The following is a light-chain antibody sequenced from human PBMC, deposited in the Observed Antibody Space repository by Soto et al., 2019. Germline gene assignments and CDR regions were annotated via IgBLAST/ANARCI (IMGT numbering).Light chain of an antibody. V-gene: IGKV1-6*01. CDR2: AAS. CDR3: LKDYDYPRK. J-gene: IGKJ1*01. CDR1: QSVSNW. Sequence: IQMTQSPSTLSAFVGDIVTITCRASQSVSNWLAWYQQKAGKAPNLLISAASRLQSGVPSRFSGRGSGTDFTLTISSLQPEDFATYYCLKDYDYPRKFGQGTKVDIK.